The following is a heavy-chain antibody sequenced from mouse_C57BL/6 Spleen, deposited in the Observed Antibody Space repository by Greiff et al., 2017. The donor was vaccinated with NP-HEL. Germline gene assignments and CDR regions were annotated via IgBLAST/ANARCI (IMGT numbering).Heavy chain of an antibody. CDR1: GYTFTEYT. Sequence: VKLLESGAELVKPGASVKLSCKASGYTFTEYTIHWVKQRSGQGLEWIGWFYPGSGSIKYNEKFKDKATLTADKSSSTVYMELSRLTSEDSAVYFCARHADYYGRSHWDFDVWGTGTTVTVSS. D-gene: IGHD1-1*01. CDR3: ARHADYYGRSHWDFDV. CDR2: FYPGSGSI. V-gene: IGHV1-62-2*01. J-gene: IGHJ1*03.